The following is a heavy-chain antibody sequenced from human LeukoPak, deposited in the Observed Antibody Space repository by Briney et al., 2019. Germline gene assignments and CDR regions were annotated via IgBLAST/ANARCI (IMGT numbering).Heavy chain of an antibody. CDR2: IIPILGIA. CDR1: GGTFSSYA. Sequence: ASVKVSFKASGGTFSSYAISWVRQAPGQGLEWMGRIIPILGIANYAQKYQGRVTITADKSTSTAYMELSSLRSEDTAVYYCATYYDILTGYHSYFDYWGQGTLVTVSS. CDR3: ATYYDILTGYHSYFDY. J-gene: IGHJ4*02. V-gene: IGHV1-69*04. D-gene: IGHD3-9*01.